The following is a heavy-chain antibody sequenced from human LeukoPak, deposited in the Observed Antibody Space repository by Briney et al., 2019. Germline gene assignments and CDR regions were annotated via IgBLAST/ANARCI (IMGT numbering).Heavy chain of an antibody. D-gene: IGHD3-9*01. CDR1: GGSISSYY. V-gene: IGHV4-59*01. CDR2: IYYSGST. J-gene: IGHJ3*02. Sequence: SETLSLTCTVSGGSISSYYWSWIRQPPGKGLEWIGYIYYSGSTNYNPSLKSRVTISVDTSKNQFSLKLSSVTAADTAVYYCAKPTKPGYYDIFYDAFDIWGQGTMVTASS. CDR3: AKPTKPGYYDIFYDAFDI.